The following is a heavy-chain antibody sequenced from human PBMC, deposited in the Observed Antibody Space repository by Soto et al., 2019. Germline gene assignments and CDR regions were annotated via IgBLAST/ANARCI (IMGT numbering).Heavy chain of an antibody. J-gene: IGHJ1*01. V-gene: IGHV3-66*01. D-gene: IGHD2-15*01. CDR2: IFSGGST. CDR3: ARGGSAAAKASEH. CDR1: GFTVGTSY. Sequence: EVQLAESGGGLVQPGGSLRLSCAASGFTVGTSYMTWVRQAPGKGPEWISVIFSGGSTFYADSVKGRFTISRDNSKNTVYLQRNSLRGEDRAVYYCARGGSAAAKASEHWGQRILVTVSS.